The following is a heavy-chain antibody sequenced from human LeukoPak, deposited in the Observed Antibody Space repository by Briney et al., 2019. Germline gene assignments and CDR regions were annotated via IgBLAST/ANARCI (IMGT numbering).Heavy chain of an antibody. CDR3: ARGRLNYNSGGYYENPHLDY. Sequence: ASVKVSCKASGYTFTNHYMHWVRQAPGQGLEWMGLINPSGGSTLYAEKFQGRIIMTRDMSTTTVFMELSGLRSEDTAVYYCARGRLNYNSGGYYENPHLDYWGQGTPVTVSS. CDR2: INPSGGST. V-gene: IGHV1-46*01. CDR1: GYTFTNHY. D-gene: IGHD3-22*01. J-gene: IGHJ4*02.